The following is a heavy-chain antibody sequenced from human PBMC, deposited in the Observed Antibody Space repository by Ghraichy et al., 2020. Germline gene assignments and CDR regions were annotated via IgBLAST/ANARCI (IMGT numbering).Heavy chain of an antibody. D-gene: IGHD6-19*01. Sequence: GGSLRLSCAASGFTFSNYAMHWVRQAPGKGLEWVTVIWYDGSDKYYADSVKGRFTFSRDNSKNTLYLQMNSLRAEDTAVYYCARGLGSGGWYALDYWGQGSLVTVSS. CDR2: IWYDGSDK. V-gene: IGHV3-33*01. CDR3: ARGLGSGGWYALDY. J-gene: IGHJ4*02. CDR1: GFTFSNYA.